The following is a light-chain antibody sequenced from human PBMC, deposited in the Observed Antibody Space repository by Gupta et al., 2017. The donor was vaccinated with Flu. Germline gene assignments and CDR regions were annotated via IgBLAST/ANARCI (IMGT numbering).Light chain of an antibody. Sequence: GQTARISCGGNNIGGKRVHWYQQKPGQAPVLVVCDDSDRPSGIPERFYGSNTGNTDTLTISRVEAGDEADYYCQVWDSSSDQEVFGGGTKLTVL. CDR3: QVWDSSSDQEV. CDR2: DDS. CDR1: NIGGKR. V-gene: IGLV3-21*02. J-gene: IGLJ3*02.